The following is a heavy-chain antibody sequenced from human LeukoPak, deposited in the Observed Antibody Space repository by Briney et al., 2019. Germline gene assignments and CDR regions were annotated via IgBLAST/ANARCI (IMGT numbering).Heavy chain of an antibody. J-gene: IGHJ4*02. CDR2: INPNSGGT. D-gene: IGHD3-16*01. Sequence: ASVKVSCKASGYTFTGYYMHWVRQAPGQGLEWMGWINPNSGGTNYAQKFQGRVTMTRDTSISTAYMELSRLISDDTAVYYCARGGGGGPGGYYDYVWGSRLALDYWGQGALVTVSS. CDR1: GYTFTGYY. V-gene: IGHV1-2*02. CDR3: ARGGGGGPGGYYDYVWGSRLALDY.